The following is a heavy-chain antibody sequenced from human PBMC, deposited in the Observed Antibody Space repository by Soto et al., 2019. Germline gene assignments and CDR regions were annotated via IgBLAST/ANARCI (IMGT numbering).Heavy chain of an antibody. Sequence: GGSLRLSCAASGFTFSSYSMNWVRQAPGKGLEWVSSISSSSSYIYYADSVKGRFTISGDNAKNSLYLQMNSLRAEDTAVYYCARVYYDSSGHRWFDPWGQGTLVTVS. V-gene: IGHV3-21*01. CDR1: GFTFSSYS. CDR2: ISSSSSYI. CDR3: ARVYYDSSGHRWFDP. J-gene: IGHJ5*02. D-gene: IGHD3-22*01.